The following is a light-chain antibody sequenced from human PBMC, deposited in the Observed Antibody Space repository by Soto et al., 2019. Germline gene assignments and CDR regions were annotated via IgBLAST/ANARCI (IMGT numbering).Light chain of an antibody. CDR1: SSDVGAYNY. CDR2: EVS. J-gene: IGLJ1*01. Sequence: QSVLTQPASGSRSLGQSITISCTGTSSDVGAYNYVSWYQQQPGKAPKLMISEVSNRPSGVSNRFSGSKSGNTASLIISGLQAEDEADYYCCSFTSITTYVFGTGTKVTV. CDR3: CSFTSITTYV. V-gene: IGLV2-14*01.